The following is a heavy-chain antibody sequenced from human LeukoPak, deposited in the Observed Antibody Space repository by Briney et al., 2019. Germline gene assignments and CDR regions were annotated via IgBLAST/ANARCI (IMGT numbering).Heavy chain of an antibody. CDR3: VNDMLGDYDSLNFDD. Sequence: PGRSLRLSCAASEFTFGEYAMHWVRQVPGKGLEWVSGISCNGGSIGYGDSVKGRFTISRDNAKNSLYLQMNSLRAEDTAFYYCVNDMLGDYDSLNFDDWGQGTLVSVSS. D-gene: IGHD4-17*01. CDR1: EFTFGEYA. J-gene: IGHJ4*02. V-gene: IGHV3-9*01. CDR2: ISCNGGSI.